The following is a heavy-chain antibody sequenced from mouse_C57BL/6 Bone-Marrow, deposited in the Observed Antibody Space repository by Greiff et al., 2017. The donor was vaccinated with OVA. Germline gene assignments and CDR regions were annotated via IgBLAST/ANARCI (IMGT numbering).Heavy chain of an antibody. CDR1: GFSLTSYG. Sequence: QVQLKESGPGLVAPSQRLSITCTVSGFSLTSYGVHWVRQPPGKGLEWLVVIWSDGSTTYNSALKSRLSISKDNSKSQVFLKMNSLQTDDTAMYYCARLGSSYVGYAMDYWGQGTSVTVSS. J-gene: IGHJ4*01. V-gene: IGHV2-6*03. CDR3: ARLGSSYVGYAMDY. D-gene: IGHD1-1*01. CDR2: IWSDGST.